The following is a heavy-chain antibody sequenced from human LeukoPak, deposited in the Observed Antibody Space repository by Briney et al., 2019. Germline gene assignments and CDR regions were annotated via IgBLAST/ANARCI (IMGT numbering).Heavy chain of an antibody. CDR1: GGSFSGYY. J-gene: IGHJ4*02. V-gene: IGHV4-34*01. CDR2: INHSGST. Sequence: PSETLSLTCAVYGGSFSGYYWSWIRQPPGKGLEWIGEINHSGSTNYNPSLKSRVTISVDTSKNQFSLKLSSVTAADTAVYYCARNVVTYHFDYWGQGTLVTVSS. D-gene: IGHD4-23*01. CDR3: ARNVVTYHFDY.